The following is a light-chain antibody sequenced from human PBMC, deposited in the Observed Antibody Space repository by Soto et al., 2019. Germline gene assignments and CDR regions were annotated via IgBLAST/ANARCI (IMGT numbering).Light chain of an antibody. Sequence: DVPLTQSPCSLSAAGGCGVTITCRASQSIGDSLAWYQQKPGKAPYLLIYDASNLETGVPSRFRGSGSGTDFTFTISSLQPEDIATYYCQQYDNLPPFTFGQGTRLEIK. CDR2: DAS. J-gene: IGKJ5*01. CDR3: QQYDNLPPFT. V-gene: IGKV1-33*01. CDR1: QSIGDS.